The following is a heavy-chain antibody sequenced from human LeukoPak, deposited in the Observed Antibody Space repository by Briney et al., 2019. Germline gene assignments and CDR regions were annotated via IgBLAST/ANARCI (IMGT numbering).Heavy chain of an antibody. CDR2: IYYSGST. CDR3: ARDDCSGGSCYDY. V-gene: IGHV4-39*07. Sequence: SETLSLTCTVSGGSISSSSYYWGWIRQPPGKGLEWIGNIYYSGSTYYKPSLKSRVTISLDTPKNQFSLKLSSVTAADTAAYYCARDDCSGGSCYDYWGQGTLVTVSS. J-gene: IGHJ4*02. D-gene: IGHD2-15*01. CDR1: GGSISSSSYY.